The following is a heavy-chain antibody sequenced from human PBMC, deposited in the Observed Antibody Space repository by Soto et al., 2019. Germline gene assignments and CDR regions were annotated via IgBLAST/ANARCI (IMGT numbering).Heavy chain of an antibody. Sequence: EVQLLESGGGLVQPGGSLRLSCAASGFTFNNYAMTWFRQAPGKGREWVSAISGGGDTTYYADSVKGRFPVARDGSNITLYLQMSSLRAEDTALYYCAKGRGGSGSLTPRVDFWGQGTLVTVSS. J-gene: IGHJ4*02. V-gene: IGHV3-23*01. CDR1: GFTFNNYA. D-gene: IGHD3-10*01. CDR2: ISGGGDTT. CDR3: AKGRGGSGSLTPRVDF.